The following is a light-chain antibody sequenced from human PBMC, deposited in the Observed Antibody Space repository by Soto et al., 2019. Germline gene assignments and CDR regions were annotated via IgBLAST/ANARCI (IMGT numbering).Light chain of an antibody. J-gene: IGLJ1*01. Sequence: QSALTQPRSVSGSPGQSVTISCTGTSSDFGGYNYVSWYQQHPGKAPKLMIYDVSKRPSGVPDRFSGSKSGNTASLTISGLQAEDEADYYCCSYAGSYINYVFGTGTKATVL. CDR1: SSDFGGYNY. V-gene: IGLV2-11*01. CDR3: CSYAGSYINYV. CDR2: DVS.